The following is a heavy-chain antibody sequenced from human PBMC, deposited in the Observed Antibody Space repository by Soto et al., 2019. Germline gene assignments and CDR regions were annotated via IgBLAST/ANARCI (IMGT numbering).Heavy chain of an antibody. V-gene: IGHV3-30*18. D-gene: IGHD3-22*01. CDR3: AKDWGVYDGIGDFSDYFDY. Sequence: PGGSLRLSCVASGFTFSTDAMHWVRQAPGKGLEWVSAISSDGNNKDYGDSVKGRFTICRDNSKNTLYLQMNSLRAEDTAVYYCAKDWGVYDGIGDFSDYFDYWGQGTLVTVSS. J-gene: IGHJ4*02. CDR2: ISSDGNNK. CDR1: GFTFSTDA.